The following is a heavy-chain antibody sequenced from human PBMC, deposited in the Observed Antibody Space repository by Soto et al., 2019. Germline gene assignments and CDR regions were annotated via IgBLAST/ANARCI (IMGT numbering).Heavy chain of an antibody. D-gene: IGHD1-20*01. CDR2: ISYDGSNK. J-gene: IGHJ6*02. Sequence: QVQLVESGGGVVQPGRSLRLSCAASGFTFSSYAMHWVRQAPGKGLEWVAIISYDGSNKYNADSAKGRFTISRDNSKNTLYLQINSLRAEDTAVYYCAREEVSARKHYGMDVWGQGTTVTVSS. CDR3: AREEVSARKHYGMDV. V-gene: IGHV3-30-3*01. CDR1: GFTFSSYA.